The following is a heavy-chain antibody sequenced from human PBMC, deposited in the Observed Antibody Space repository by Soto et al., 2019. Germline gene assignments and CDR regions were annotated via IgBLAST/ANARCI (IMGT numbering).Heavy chain of an antibody. Sequence: PSETLSLTCTVSGGSISSGGYYWSWIRQHPGKGLEWIGYIYYSGSTYYNPSLKSRVTISVDTSKNQFSLKLSSVNAADTAVYYCAREAAYDFWSGYQPANYYYYYMDVWGKGTTVTVSS. D-gene: IGHD3-3*01. CDR3: AREAAYDFWSGYQPANYYYYYMDV. V-gene: IGHV4-31*03. J-gene: IGHJ6*03. CDR2: IYYSGST. CDR1: GGSISSGGYY.